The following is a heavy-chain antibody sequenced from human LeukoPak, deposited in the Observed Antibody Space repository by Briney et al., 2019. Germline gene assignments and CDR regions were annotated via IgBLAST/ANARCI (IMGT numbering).Heavy chain of an antibody. D-gene: IGHD5-12*01. CDR1: GYTFTSYD. Sequence: GESLKISCKASGYTFTSYDINWVRQATGQGLEWMGWMNPNSGNTGYAQKFQGRVTITRNTSISTAYMELSSLRSEDTAVYYCAASRRGYSGYDSLTIDYWGQGTLVTVSS. CDR3: AASRRGYSGYDSLTIDY. CDR2: MNPNSGNT. J-gene: IGHJ4*02. V-gene: IGHV1-8*03.